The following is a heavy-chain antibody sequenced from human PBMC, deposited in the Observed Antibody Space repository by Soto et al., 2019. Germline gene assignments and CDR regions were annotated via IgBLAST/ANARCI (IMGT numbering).Heavy chain of an antibody. D-gene: IGHD2-8*01. CDR2: ISGGGDTT. CDR3: AKLRDFVVLPAGILDY. J-gene: IGHJ4*02. CDR1: GFTFSSYA. Sequence: GGSLRLSCAASGFTFSSYAMSWVRQAPGKGLEWVSVISGGGDTTYYTPSVKGRFTISRDDFRNTLYLQMNSLRTEDTAIYYCAKLRDFVVLPAGILDYWGPGTLVTVSS. V-gene: IGHV3-23*01.